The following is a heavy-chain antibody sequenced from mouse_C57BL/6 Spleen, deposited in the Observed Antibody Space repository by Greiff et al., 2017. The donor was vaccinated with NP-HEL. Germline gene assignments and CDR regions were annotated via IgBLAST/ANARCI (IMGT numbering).Heavy chain of an antibody. CDR3: ARRSHYYGSDY. Sequence: VQLQQSGPELVKPGASVKISCKASGYSFTGYYMNWVKQSPEKSLEWIGEINPSTGGTTYNQKFKAKATLTVDKSSSTAYMQLKSLTSEDSAVYYCARRSHYYGSDYWGQGTTLTVSS. D-gene: IGHD1-1*01. CDR2: INPSTGGT. CDR1: GYSFTGYY. J-gene: IGHJ2*01. V-gene: IGHV1-42*01.